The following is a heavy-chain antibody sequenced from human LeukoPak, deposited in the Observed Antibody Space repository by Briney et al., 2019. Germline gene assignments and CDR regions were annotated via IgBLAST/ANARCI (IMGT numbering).Heavy chain of an antibody. J-gene: IGHJ4*02. CDR3: ARCKPVFDY. V-gene: IGHV4-34*01. Sequence: PSETLSLTCAVYGGSFSGYYWSWIRQPPGKGLEWIGEINHSGSTNYNPSLKSRVTISVDTSKNQFSLKLSSVTAADTAVYYCARCKPVFDYWGQGTLVTVSS. CDR1: GGSFSGYY. CDR2: INHSGST.